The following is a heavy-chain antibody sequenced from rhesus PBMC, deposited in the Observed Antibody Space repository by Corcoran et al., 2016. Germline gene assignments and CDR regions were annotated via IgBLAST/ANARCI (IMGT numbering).Heavy chain of an antibody. J-gene: IGHJ4*01. D-gene: IGHD3-28*01. CDR3: ARDYPIYYYDSGYLDY. Sequence: QVQLQESGPGVVKPSEHLSLTCAVSGGSISGYYLWSWIRQPPGTELEWIGYIYGGSGSTSDNPSLKSRVIISIDTSKNQFSLKLSSVTAADTAVYYCARDYPIYYYDSGYLDYWGQGVLVTVSS. CDR1: GGSISGYYL. V-gene: IGHV4S7*01. CDR2: IYGGSGST.